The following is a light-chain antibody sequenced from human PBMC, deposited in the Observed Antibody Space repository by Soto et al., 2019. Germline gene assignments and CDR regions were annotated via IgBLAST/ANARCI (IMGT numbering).Light chain of an antibody. CDR3: QQLSTYPLT. J-gene: IGKJ4*01. Sequence: IQLTQSPSSLSASVGDRVTITCRASQGISSYLAWYQQKPGKAPKLLIYAASTLQSGVPSRFSGSGSGTDFTLTISSLQPEDFETYYCQQLSTYPLTFGGGTKVDI. CDR2: AAS. V-gene: IGKV1-9*01. CDR1: QGISSY.